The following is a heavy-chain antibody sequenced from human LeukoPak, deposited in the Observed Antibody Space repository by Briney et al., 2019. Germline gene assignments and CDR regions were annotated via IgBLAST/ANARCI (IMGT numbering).Heavy chain of an antibody. CDR3: AGGDYDWFDP. CDR2: IKQDGSEK. Sequence: PGGSLRLSCAASGFTFSDYYMSWVRQAPGKGLEWVANIKQDGSEKYYVDSVKGRFTISRDNAKNSLYLQMNSLRAEDTAVYYCAGGDYDWFDPWGQGTLVTVSS. J-gene: IGHJ5*02. V-gene: IGHV3-7*04. D-gene: IGHD4-17*01. CDR1: GFTFSDYY.